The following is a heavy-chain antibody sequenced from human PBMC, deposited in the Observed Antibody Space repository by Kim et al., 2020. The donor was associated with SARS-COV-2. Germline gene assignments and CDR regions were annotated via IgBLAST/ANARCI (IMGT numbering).Heavy chain of an antibody. J-gene: IGHJ4*02. V-gene: IGHV1-69*13. Sequence: SVKVSCKASGGTFSTYAINWVRQAPGQGLEWMGGFIPISGPANYAQKFQGRVSIIADESSSTAYMEVSSLRSEDTAVYYCARGERWLQSPKFNYWGQGTLVAVSS. CDR3: ARGERWLQSPKFNY. D-gene: IGHD5-12*01. CDR2: FIPISGPA. CDR1: GGTFSTYA.